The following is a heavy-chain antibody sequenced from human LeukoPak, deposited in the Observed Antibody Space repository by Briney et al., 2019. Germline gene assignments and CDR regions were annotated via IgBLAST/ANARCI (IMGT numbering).Heavy chain of an antibody. CDR3: ADYGGNDY. CDR2: IYHSGST. Sequence: PSETLSLTCTVSGYSISSGYYWGWIRQPPGKGLEWIGSIYHSGSTYYNPSLKSRVTISVDTSKNQFSLKLSSVTAADTAVYYCADYGGNDYWGQGTLVTVSS. D-gene: IGHD4-23*01. V-gene: IGHV4-38-2*02. J-gene: IGHJ4*02. CDR1: GYSISSGYY.